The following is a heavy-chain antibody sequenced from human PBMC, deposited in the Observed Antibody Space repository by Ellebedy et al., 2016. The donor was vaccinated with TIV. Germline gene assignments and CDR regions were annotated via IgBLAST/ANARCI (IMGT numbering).Heavy chain of an antibody. CDR1: GYTFINYW. J-gene: IGHJ4*02. Sequence: PGGSLRLSCTGSGYTFINYWIGWVRQMPGKGLGWMGIISPADSDTRYSPSFQGQVTISVDKSINTASLQWSSLKASDSAMYYCAGHVGDGSHFDYWGQGTLVTVSS. CDR2: ISPADSDT. CDR3: AGHVGDGSHFDY. V-gene: IGHV5-51*01. D-gene: IGHD5-24*01.